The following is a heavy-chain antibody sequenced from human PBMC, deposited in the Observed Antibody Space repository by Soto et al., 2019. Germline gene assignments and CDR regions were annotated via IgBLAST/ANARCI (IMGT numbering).Heavy chain of an antibody. CDR3: ARMQQYCISTSCYYYYYGMDV. CDR2: MNPNSGNT. CDR1: GYTFTSYD. Sequence: ASVKVSCKASGYTFTSYDIHWVRQATGQGLEWMGWMNPNSGNTGYAQKFQGRVTMTRNTSISTAYMELSSLRSEDTAVYYCARMQQYCISTSCYYYYYGMDVWGQGTTVTVSS. D-gene: IGHD2-2*01. J-gene: IGHJ6*02. V-gene: IGHV1-8*01.